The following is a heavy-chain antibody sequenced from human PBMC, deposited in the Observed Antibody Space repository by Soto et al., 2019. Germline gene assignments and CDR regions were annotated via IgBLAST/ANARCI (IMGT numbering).Heavy chain of an antibody. D-gene: IGHD3-16*02. CDR2: IRGSGGST. CDR1: XXXFSXXX. CDR3: AKGGGMITFGGVIVSH. J-gene: IGHJ4*02. Sequence: GGSLRLSXXASXXXFSXXXXXXXXQAPGKGLEWVSXIRGSGGSTVYADSVKGRFTISRDNSKNTLYLQMNSLRAEDTAVYYCAKGGGMITFGGVIVSHWGQGTLVTVSS. V-gene: IGHV3-23*01.